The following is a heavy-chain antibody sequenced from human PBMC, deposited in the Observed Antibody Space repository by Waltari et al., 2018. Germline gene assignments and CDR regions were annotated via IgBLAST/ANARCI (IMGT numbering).Heavy chain of an antibody. CDR1: GFPFPNYG. V-gene: IGHV1-18*01. CDR2: IRAYNGVT. CDR3: VRENWETDRASHSP. Sequence: QVQLVQSGAEVKMPGASVKVSCKASGFPFPNYGFSWVRPAPGHGLEWMGWIRAYNGVTDYAQNFKDRVTLTTDRYTSTVYMEVRSLRSDDTAIYYCVRENWETDRASHSPWGQGTLVTVSS. J-gene: IGHJ5*02. D-gene: IGHD1-26*01.